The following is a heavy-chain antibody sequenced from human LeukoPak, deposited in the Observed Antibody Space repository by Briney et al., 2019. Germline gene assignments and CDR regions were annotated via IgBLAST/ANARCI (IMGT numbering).Heavy chain of an antibody. CDR2: INTSGSST. J-gene: IGHJ4*02. CDR1: GFTFSDYW. Sequence: GGSLRLSCAASGFTFSDYWMHWVRQVPGKGLVWVSRINTSGSSTTYAESVKGRFTISRDNAKNTLYLQMDSLRAEDTGVYYCARSNHADDFWGRGTLVTVSS. V-gene: IGHV3-74*03. CDR3: ARSNHADDF. D-gene: IGHD1-14*01.